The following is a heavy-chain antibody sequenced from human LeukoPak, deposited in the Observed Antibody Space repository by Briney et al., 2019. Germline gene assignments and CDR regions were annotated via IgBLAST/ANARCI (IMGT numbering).Heavy chain of an antibody. V-gene: IGHV3-23*01. D-gene: IGHD6-13*01. CDR1: GFTFSSHA. J-gene: IGHJ4*02. CDR2: ISGSGGST. Sequence: GGSLRLSCAASGFTFSSHAMSWVRQAPGKGLEWVSGISGSGGSTYYADSVKGRFTISRDNSKNTLYLQMNSLRAEDTAVYYCAKEHSSWYYFGYWGQGSQVTVSP. CDR3: AKEHSSWYYFGY.